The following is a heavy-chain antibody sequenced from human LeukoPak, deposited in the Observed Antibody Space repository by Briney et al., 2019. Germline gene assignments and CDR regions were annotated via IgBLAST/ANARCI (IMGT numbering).Heavy chain of an antibody. CDR3: ARAVGGGYDSSGYYCVDI. CDR1: GGSISSYY. V-gene: IGHV4-59*01. Sequence: SETLSLTCTVSGGSISSYYWSWIRQPPAKGLEWIGYIYYSGSTNYNPSLTSRVTISVDTSKNQFSLKLSSVTAADRAVYYCARAVGGGYDSSGYYCVDIWGQGTMVTVSS. CDR2: IYYSGST. J-gene: IGHJ3*02. D-gene: IGHD3-22*01.